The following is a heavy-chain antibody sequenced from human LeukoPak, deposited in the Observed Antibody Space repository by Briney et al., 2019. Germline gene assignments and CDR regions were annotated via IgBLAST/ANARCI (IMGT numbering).Heavy chain of an antibody. J-gene: IGHJ4*02. V-gene: IGHV3-48*04. CDR3: ARDSQQWLVPFDY. CDR1: GFTFSSYS. Sequence: GGSLRLSCATSGFTFSSYSMNWVRQAPGKGLEWVSYISSSGSTIYYADSVKGRFTISRDNAKNSLYLQMNSLRAEDMAVYYCARDSQQWLVPFDYWGQGTLVTVSS. CDR2: ISSSGSTI. D-gene: IGHD6-19*01.